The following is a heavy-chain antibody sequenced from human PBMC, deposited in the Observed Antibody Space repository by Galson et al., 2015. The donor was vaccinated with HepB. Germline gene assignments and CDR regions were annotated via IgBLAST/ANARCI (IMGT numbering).Heavy chain of an antibody. Sequence: SLRLSCAGSGFTFKNYGMSWVRQAPGKGPEWVAGISGTSGITYYANSVKGRFTISRDNSKDTQYLQMSSLGAEDTAVYYCAKDSRDRLYHYDSTGFYDSWGQGTLVTVSS. D-gene: IGHD3-22*01. J-gene: IGHJ5*01. CDR2: ISGTSGIT. CDR1: GFTFKNYG. CDR3: AKDSRDRLYHYDSTGFYDS. V-gene: IGHV3-23*01.